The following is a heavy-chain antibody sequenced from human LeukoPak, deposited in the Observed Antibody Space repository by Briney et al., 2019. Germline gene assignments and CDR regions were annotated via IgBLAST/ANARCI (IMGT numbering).Heavy chain of an antibody. CDR3: ARVISVAGYDY. CDR2: I. J-gene: IGHJ4*02. D-gene: IGHD6-19*01. V-gene: IGHV3-21*01. Sequence: TPGGSLRLSCLPSGFSSSNYAMSCVLQAPGKGLEWVSSIKGRFTISRDNAKTSLYLQMNSLRAEDTAVYYCARVISVAGYDYRGQGTLVTVSS. CDR1: GFSSSNYA.